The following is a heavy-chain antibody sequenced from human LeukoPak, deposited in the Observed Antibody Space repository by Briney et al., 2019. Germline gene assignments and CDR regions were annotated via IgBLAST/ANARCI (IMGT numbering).Heavy chain of an antibody. CDR2: INHSGST. D-gene: IGHD5-18*01. J-gene: IGHJ4*02. CDR3: ARGPLWSSYGYYFDY. CDR1: GGSFSGYY. V-gene: IGHV4-34*01. Sequence: SETLSLTCAVYGGSFSGYYWSWIRQPPGKGLEWNGEINHSGSTNYNPSLKSRVTISVDTSKNQFSLKLSSVTAADTAVYYCARGPLWSSYGYYFDYWGPGTLVTVSS.